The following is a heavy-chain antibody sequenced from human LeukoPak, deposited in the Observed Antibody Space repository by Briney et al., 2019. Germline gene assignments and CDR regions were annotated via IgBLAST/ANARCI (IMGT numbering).Heavy chain of an antibody. CDR2: ITSSSNTI. CDR1: GFTFSSYH. CDR3: ARESSGWYPGFDY. J-gene: IGHJ4*02. V-gene: IGHV3-48*01. D-gene: IGHD6-19*01. Sequence: PGGSLRLSCAASGFTFSSYHMTRVRQAPGKGLEWVSYITSSSNTIYYADSVRGRFTISRDNAKTSLYLQMDSLRAEDTAVYYCARESSGWYPGFDYWGQGTLLTVSS.